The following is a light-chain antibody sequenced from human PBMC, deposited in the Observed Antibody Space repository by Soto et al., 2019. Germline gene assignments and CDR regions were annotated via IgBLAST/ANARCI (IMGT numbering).Light chain of an antibody. V-gene: IGLV2-11*01. CDR1: SSDVGGYDF. CDR2: DVN. CDR3: FSYAGSSFAI. Sequence: QSALTQPRSVSESPGQSVTISCTGTSSDVGGYDFVSWYQQHPGKAPRLVIFDVNQRPSGVPDRFSGSKSVNTASLTITGLRDEDEADYYCFSYAGSSFAIFGGGTKLTVL. J-gene: IGLJ2*01.